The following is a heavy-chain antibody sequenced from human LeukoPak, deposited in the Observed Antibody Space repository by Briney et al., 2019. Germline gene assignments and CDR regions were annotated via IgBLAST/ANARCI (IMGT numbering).Heavy chain of an antibody. Sequence: ASVKVSCKVSGYTLTELSMHWVRQAPGKGLEWMGGFDPEDGETIYAQKFQGRVTMTEDTSTDTAYMELSSLRSEDTAVYYCATRLREYYYGSGSTRRGFDPWGQGTLVTVSS. CDR2: FDPEDGET. V-gene: IGHV1-24*01. D-gene: IGHD3-10*01. J-gene: IGHJ5*02. CDR1: GYTLTELS. CDR3: ATRLREYYYGSGSTRRGFDP.